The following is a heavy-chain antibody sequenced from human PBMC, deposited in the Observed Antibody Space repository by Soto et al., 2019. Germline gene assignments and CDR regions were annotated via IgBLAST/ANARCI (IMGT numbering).Heavy chain of an antibody. D-gene: IGHD3-3*01. J-gene: IGHJ4*02. CDR2: ISSSSSYT. CDR3: ARESGRYQDFFQN. V-gene: IGHV3-11*06. CDR1: GFTFSDYY. Sequence: LRLSCAASGFTFSDYYMSWIRQAPGKGLEWVSYISSSSSYTNYADSVKGRFTISRDKRATTVYMSLSSLTSDDTAIYYCARESGRYQDFFQNWGQGTLVTVSS.